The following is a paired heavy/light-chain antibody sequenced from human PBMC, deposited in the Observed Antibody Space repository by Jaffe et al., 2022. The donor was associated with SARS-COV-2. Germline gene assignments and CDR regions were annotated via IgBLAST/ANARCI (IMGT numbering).Light chain of an antibody. V-gene: IGLV2-8*01. J-gene: IGLJ1*01. CDR3: SSYAGSNNHV. CDR2: EVT. CDR1: SSDVGGYKY. Sequence: QSALTQPPSASGSPGQSVTISCTGTSSDVGGYKYVSWYQQHPGKAPKLIIYEVTRRPSGVPDRFSGSKSGDTASLTVSGLQAEDEADYYCSSYAGSNNHVFGSGTKVTVL.
Heavy chain of an antibody. CDR1: GFTFNDYV. Sequence: EVQLVESGGVVVQPGGSLRLSCAASGFTFNDYVMHWVRQPPGKGLEWVSLITWGGGGTYYADSVKGRFTISRDNNKNSLFLQMNNLRIEDTAFYYCTKGRGSSTTSSFDYWGQGTLVTVSS. CDR2: ITWGGGGT. D-gene: IGHD2-2*01. V-gene: IGHV3-43D*03. CDR3: TKGRGSSTTSSFDY. J-gene: IGHJ4*02.